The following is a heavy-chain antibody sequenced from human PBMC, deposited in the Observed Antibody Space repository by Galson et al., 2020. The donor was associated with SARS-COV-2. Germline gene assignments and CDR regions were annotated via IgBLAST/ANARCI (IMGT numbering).Heavy chain of an antibody. J-gene: IGHJ6*02. CDR3: AKDRVTIFGVVIGGMDV. Sequence: GGSLRLSCAASGFTFKNYGMSWVRQAPGKGLEWVSAISGSGGSTYYADSVKGRFTISRDNSKNTLYLQMNSLRAEDTAVYYCAKDRVTIFGVVIGGMDVWGQGTTVTVS. CDR1: GFTFKNYG. D-gene: IGHD3-3*01. CDR2: ISGSGGST. V-gene: IGHV3-23*01.